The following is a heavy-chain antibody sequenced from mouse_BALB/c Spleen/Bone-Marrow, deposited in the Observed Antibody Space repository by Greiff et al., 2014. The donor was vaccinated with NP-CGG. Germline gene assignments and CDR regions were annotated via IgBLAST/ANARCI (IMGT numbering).Heavy chain of an antibody. J-gene: IGHJ4*01. Sequence: VQLQQSGAELVKPGASVKLSCKASGYTFTSYWMHWVKQRPGQGLEWIGEINPCNGRTNYNEKFKSKATLTLDKSSSTAYMQLSSLTSEDSAVYYCSREESLGDAMDYWGQGTSVTVSS. D-gene: IGHD4-1*01. V-gene: IGHV1S81*02. CDR3: SREESLGDAMDY. CDR2: INPCNGRT. CDR1: GYTFTSYW.